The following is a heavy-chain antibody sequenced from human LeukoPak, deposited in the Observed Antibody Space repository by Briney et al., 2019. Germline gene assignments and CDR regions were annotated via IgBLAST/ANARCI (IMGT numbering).Heavy chain of an antibody. D-gene: IGHD2-21*02. CDR1: GFTFSDYY. J-gene: IGHJ4*02. CDR3: ASLVYCGADCYTDY. CDR2: ISSSGSTI. V-gene: IGHV3-11*04. Sequence: GGSLRLSCAASGFTFSDYYMSWIRQAPGKGLEWVSYISSSGSTIYYADSVKGRFTISRDNAKNSLYLHMSSLRAEDTAVYYCASLVYCGADCYTDYWGQGTLVTVSS.